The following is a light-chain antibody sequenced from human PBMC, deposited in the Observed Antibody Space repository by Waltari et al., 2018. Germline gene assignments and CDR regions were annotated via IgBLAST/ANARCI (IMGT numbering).Light chain of an antibody. J-gene: IGKJ5*01. CDR3: QQFKSFLIT. Sequence: AIQLTQSPSSLSASVGDRVTITCRASQGINSALAWYQQKPGKAPKLLIYDASSLGSGVPSRFSGSGYGTDFTLTISSLQPEDFATYYCQQFKSFLITFGQGTRLEIK. CDR1: QGINSA. V-gene: IGKV1-13*02. CDR2: DAS.